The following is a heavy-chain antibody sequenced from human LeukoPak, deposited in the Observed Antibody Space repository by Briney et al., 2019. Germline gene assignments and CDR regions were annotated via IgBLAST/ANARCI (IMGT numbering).Heavy chain of an antibody. V-gene: IGHV3-33*08. CDR3: ARDLPRLFDY. J-gene: IGHJ4*02. Sequence: GRSLRLSCAASGFTFSSYGMHWVRQAPGKGLEWVAAIWYDGSNKYYADSVKGRFTISRDNSKNTLYLQMNSLRAEDTAVYYCARDLPRLFDYWGQGTLVTVSS. D-gene: IGHD3-22*01. CDR2: IWYDGSNK. CDR1: GFTFSSYG.